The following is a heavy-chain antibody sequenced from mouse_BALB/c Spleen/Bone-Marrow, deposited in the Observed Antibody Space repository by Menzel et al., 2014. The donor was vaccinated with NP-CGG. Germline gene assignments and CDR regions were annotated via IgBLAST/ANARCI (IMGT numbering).Heavy chain of an antibody. V-gene: IGHV1S41*01. CDR1: GYTFTSYW. CDR2: IAPGSGST. Sequence: DLVKPGASVKLSCKASGYTFTSYWINWIKQRPGQGLEWIGRIAPGSGSTYYNEMFKGKAPLTVDTSSSTAYIQLSSLSSEDSAVYFCARESYYYENYAMDYWGQGTSVTVSS. CDR3: ARESYYYENYAMDY. D-gene: IGHD1-1*01. J-gene: IGHJ4*01.